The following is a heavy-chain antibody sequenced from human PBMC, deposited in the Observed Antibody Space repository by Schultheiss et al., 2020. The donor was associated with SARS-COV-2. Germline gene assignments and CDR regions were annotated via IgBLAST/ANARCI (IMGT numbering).Heavy chain of an antibody. CDR1: GGSFSGFY. Sequence: SETLSLSCAVYGGSFSGFYWSWIRQPPGKGLEWIGEINHSGSTNYNPSLKSRVTISVDKSKNQFSLKLSSVTAADTAVYYCARVPVAYYDFWSGITYGMDVWGQGTTVTVSS. J-gene: IGHJ6*02. CDR2: INHSGST. CDR3: ARVPVAYYDFWSGITYGMDV. D-gene: IGHD3-3*01. V-gene: IGHV4-34*01.